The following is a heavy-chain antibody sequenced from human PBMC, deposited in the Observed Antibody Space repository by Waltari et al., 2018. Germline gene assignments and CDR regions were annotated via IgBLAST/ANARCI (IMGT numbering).Heavy chain of an antibody. J-gene: IGHJ4*02. CDR2: IDYNGDT. Sequence: QVELQESGPGLLRPSETLSLNCLVSGRSITSYFWHWVRQPPGRVLGWIGYIDYNGDTNNNPYLESRVTISVDTSKNQCSLKLNTVTAADTAVYYCAREIYGGNSRPLDSWGQGALVTVSS. V-gene: IGHV4-59*01. CDR3: AREIYGGNSRPLDS. CDR1: GRSITSYF. D-gene: IGHD2-21*02.